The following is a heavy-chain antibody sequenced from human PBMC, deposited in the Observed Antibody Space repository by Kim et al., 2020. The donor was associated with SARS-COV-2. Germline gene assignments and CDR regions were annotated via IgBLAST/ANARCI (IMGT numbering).Heavy chain of an antibody. Sequence: GGSLRLSCAASGFTFSDHYMDWVRQAPGKGLEWVGRTRNKANSYTTEYAASVKGRFTISRDDSKNSLYLQMNSLKTEDTAVYYCARVHGDYGTFFFDYWGQGTLVTVSS. CDR1: GFTFSDHY. J-gene: IGHJ4*02. CDR2: TRNKANSYTT. D-gene: IGHD2-21*01. V-gene: IGHV3-72*01. CDR3: ARVHGDYGTFFFDY.